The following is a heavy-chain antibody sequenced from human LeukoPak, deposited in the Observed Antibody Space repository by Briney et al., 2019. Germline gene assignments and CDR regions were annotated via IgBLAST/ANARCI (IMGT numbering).Heavy chain of an antibody. V-gene: IGHV1-2*02. CDR1: GSTVTGYY. J-gene: IGHJ4*02. Sequence: ASVKLSFKASGSTVTGYYMHWLRQSTGQGLEWMGWINPNIGGTKYAQQIPGRVTMTRDTSISTAYMELSRLRSDDTAVYYCARNKYYYDSSGYLVYWGQGTLVTVSS. D-gene: IGHD3-22*01. CDR2: INPNIGGT. CDR3: ARNKYYYDSSGYLVY.